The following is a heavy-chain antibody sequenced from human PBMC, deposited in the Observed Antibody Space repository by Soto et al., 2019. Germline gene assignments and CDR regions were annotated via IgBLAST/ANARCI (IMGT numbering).Heavy chain of an antibody. D-gene: IGHD6-19*01. CDR3: ARPSSGSENWFDP. J-gene: IGHJ5*02. CDR2: ISSSSTTK. CDR1: GFTFNSYS. Sequence: EVQLVESGGGLVQPGGSLRLSCAASGFTFNSYSMNWVRQAPGKGLEWVSYISSSSTTKYYTESVKGRFTISRDNAKNSLYLQTNSLRDDDTAVYYCARPSSGSENWFDPWGQGTLVTVSS. V-gene: IGHV3-48*02.